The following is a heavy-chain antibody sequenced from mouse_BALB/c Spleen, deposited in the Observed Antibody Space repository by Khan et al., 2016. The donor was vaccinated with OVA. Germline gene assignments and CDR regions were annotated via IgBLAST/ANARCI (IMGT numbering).Heavy chain of an antibody. V-gene: IGHV3-2*02. CDR3: VCTRFCCGYSFFDY. D-gene: IGHD6-1*01. Sequence: EVQLQESGPGLVKPSQSLSLTCTVSAYSITSDYAWTWIRQFPGNKLEWMGYISYSGSTSYNPSLKSRITITRDTSKNQFFLQLISVTTEDTATYYCVCTRFCCGYSFFDYWGQGTTLTVSA. CDR2: ISYSGST. J-gene: IGHJ2*01. CDR1: AYSITSDYA.